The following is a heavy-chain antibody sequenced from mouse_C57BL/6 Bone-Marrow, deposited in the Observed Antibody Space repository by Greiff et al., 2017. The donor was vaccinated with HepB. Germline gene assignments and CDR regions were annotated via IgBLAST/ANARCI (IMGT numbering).Heavy chain of an antibody. D-gene: IGHD1-1*01. CDR2: ISSGGSYT. CDR1: GFTFSSYG. Sequence: EVKLMESGGDLVKPGGSLKLSCAASGFTFSSYGMSWVRQTPDKRLEWVATISSGGSYTYYPDSVKGRFTISRDNAKNTLYLQMSSLKSEDTAMYYCARRNYYGSSLYYAMDYWGQGTSVTVSS. J-gene: IGHJ4*01. CDR3: ARRNYYGSSLYYAMDY. V-gene: IGHV5-6*02.